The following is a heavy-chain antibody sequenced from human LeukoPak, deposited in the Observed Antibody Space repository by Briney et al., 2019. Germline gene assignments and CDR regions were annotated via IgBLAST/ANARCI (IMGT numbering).Heavy chain of an antibody. CDR2: VDPRTGDT. V-gene: IGHV1-2*02. CDR3: AKDWEMRYWRGGFDS. J-gene: IGHJ4*02. D-gene: IGHD2-15*01. CDR1: GYNFIVYY. Sequence: ASVKVSCKASGYNFIVYYIHWLRQAPGHGLEWMGWVDPRTGDTHYAQQFRDRLTLTRDTSSSTAYMDLSRLTSDDTAIYFCAKDWEMRYWRGGFDSWGQGTLLTVSS.